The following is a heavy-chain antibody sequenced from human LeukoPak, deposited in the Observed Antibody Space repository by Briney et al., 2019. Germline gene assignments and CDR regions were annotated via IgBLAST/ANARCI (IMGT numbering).Heavy chain of an antibody. D-gene: IGHD4-17*01. CDR2: ISAYNGNT. V-gene: IGHV1-18*01. CDR3: ARVVGYGDYYFDY. Sequence: ASVKVSCKASGYTFTSYGISWVRQAPGQGLELLGWISAYNGNTNYAQKLQGRVTMTTDTYTSIAYMELRSLRSDDTAVYYCARVVGYGDYYFDYWGQGTLVTVSS. CDR1: GYTFTSYG. J-gene: IGHJ4*02.